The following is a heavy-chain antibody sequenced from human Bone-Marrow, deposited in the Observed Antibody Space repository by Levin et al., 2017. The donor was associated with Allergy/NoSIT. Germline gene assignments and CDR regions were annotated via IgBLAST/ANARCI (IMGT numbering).Heavy chain of an antibody. CDR1: GFRFDDYG. V-gene: IGHV3-9*01. CDR3: AKDGSSPFHHDFLTGFHPGGLDS. CDR2: ITWNSGSI. Sequence: PGGSLRLSCTASGFRFDDYGMHWVRQAPGKGLEWVSGITWNSGSIGYADSVKGRFSISRDNAKNSLYLQMDSLRSEDTALYYCAKDGSSPFHHDFLTGFHPGGLDSWGQGTLVTVSS. J-gene: IGHJ4*02. D-gene: IGHD3-9*01.